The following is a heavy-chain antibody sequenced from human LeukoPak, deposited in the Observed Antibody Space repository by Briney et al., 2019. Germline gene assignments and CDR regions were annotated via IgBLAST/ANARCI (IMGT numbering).Heavy chain of an antibody. CDR1: GFTFSSHA. CDR3: AKRSSTLRDFDY. J-gene: IGHJ4*02. V-gene: IGHV3-23*01. CDR2: ITGSGSST. D-gene: IGHD2-2*01. Sequence: GGSLRLSCAASGFTFSSHAMSWVRQAPGMGLEWVSSITGSGSSTFHVDSVKGRFSISRDNSKNMLYLQMNSLRAEDTAIYSCAKRSSTLRDFDYWGQAPLVTVSS.